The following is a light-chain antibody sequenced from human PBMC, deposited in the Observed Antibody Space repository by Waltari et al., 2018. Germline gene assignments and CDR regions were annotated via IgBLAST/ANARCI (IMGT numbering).Light chain of an antibody. CDR1: QSLLHGDGRNF. CDR2: MGS. CDR3: MQARQPPYT. V-gene: IGKV2-28*01. Sequence: PASISCRSSQSLLHGDGRNFLDWYLQKPGQSPQLLIYMGSNRASGVPDRFSGSGSGTYFTLKISRVEAEDVGVYYCMQARQPPYTFGGGTKVEIK. J-gene: IGKJ4*01.